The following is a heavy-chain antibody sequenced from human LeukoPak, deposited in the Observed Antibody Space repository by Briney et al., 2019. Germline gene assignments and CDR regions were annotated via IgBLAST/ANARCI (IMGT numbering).Heavy chain of an antibody. J-gene: IGHJ4*02. CDR3: ARQTGSGLFILP. CDR1: GGSISSSSYY. CDR2: IYYSGNT. D-gene: IGHD3/OR15-3a*01. Sequence: SETLSLTCTVSGGSISSSSYYWGWIRQPPGKGLEWIGSIYYSGNTYYNASLKSQVSISIDTSKNQFSLRLTSVTAADTAVYYCARQTGSGLFILPGGRGTLVTVSS. V-gene: IGHV4-39*01.